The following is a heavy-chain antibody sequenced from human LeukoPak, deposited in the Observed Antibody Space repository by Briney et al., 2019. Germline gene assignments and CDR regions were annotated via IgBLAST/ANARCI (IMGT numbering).Heavy chain of an antibody. V-gene: IGHV1-69*06. D-gene: IGHD4-17*01. J-gene: IGHJ5*02. Sequence: GSSVKVSCKASGGTFSSYAISWVRQAPGQGLEWMGGIIPIFGTANYAQKFQGRVTITADKSTSTAYMELSSLRSEDTAVYYCAREVNYGDYVGWFDPWGQGTLVTVSS. CDR1: GGTFSSYA. CDR2: IIPIFGTA. CDR3: AREVNYGDYVGWFDP.